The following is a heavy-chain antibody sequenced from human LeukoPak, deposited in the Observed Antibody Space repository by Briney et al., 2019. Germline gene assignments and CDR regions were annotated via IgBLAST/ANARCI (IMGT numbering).Heavy chain of an antibody. J-gene: IGHJ4*02. V-gene: IGHV3-23*01. CDR1: GFTFSSYG. CDR3: AKHSGSYFIYYVDS. Sequence: GGSLRLSCSASGFTFSSYGMSWVRQAPGKGLEWVSTISGSAYNTYYADSVKGRFTISRDNSANTLYLQMNSLRAEDTALYYCAKHSGSYFIYYVDSWGQGTLVTVSS. D-gene: IGHD1-26*01. CDR2: ISGSAYNT.